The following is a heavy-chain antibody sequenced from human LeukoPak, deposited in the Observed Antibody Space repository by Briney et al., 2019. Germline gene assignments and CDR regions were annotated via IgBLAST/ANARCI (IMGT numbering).Heavy chain of an antibody. CDR2: INPSGGST. CDR3: ARDSSGYYTSNWFDP. V-gene: IGHV1-46*01. CDR1: GYTFTSYY. Sequence: ASVKVSCKASGYTFTSYYMHWVRQAPGQGLEWMGIINPSGGSTSYAQKLQGRVTMTTDTSTSTAYMELRSLRSDDTAVYYCARDSSGYYTSNWFDPWGQGTLVTVSS. D-gene: IGHD3-22*01. J-gene: IGHJ5*02.